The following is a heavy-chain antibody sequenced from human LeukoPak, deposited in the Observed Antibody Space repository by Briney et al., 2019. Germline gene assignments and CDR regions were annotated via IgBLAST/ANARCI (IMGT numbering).Heavy chain of an antibody. CDR3: AKEYSNRPHYFDC. J-gene: IGHJ4*02. D-gene: IGHD6-13*01. Sequence: GGSLRLSCAASGITFSSFGMHWVRQAPGKGLEWVAVISYDGRKQYYADSVKGRFTISRDNSKNTLYLQMNSLRAEDTAVYYCAKEYSNRPHYFDCWGQGTLVTVSS. V-gene: IGHV3-30*18. CDR1: GITFSSFG. CDR2: ISYDGRKQ.